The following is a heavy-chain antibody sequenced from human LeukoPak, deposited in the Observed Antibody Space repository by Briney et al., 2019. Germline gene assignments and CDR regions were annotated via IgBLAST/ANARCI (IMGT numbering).Heavy chain of an antibody. CDR2: IYPYDSDT. Sequence: GESLQISCKASGYSFISHWIGGVRQRPGQGLEFMGIIYPYDSDTKYSPSLQGQVTISVDKSISITYLQWRSLKASDTAMYFCLRLGAGDLGYFYSYIDVWGKGTTVTVSS. CDR3: LRLGAGDLGYFYSYIDV. CDR1: GYSFISHW. D-gene: IGHD2-21*02. J-gene: IGHJ6*03. V-gene: IGHV5-51*01.